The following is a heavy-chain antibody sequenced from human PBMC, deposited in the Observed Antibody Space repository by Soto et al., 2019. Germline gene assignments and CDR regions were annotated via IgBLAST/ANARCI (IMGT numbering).Heavy chain of an antibody. CDR3: TRTRGPTNDY. CDR1: GGSLSSFY. D-gene: IGHD3-10*01. Sequence: QVQLQESGPGLVKPSETLSLTCVVSGGSLSSFYWRWIRHPPGKGLEWIGDIYYSGSTNYNPSLKSRVTISVDTSKTQFSVKLSSVTAADTAVHYCTRTRGPTNDYWGRGTLVTVSS. V-gene: IGHV4-59*01. CDR2: IYYSGST. J-gene: IGHJ4*02.